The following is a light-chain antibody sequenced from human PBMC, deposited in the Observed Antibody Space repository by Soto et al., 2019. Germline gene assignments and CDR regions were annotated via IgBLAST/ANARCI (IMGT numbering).Light chain of an antibody. J-gene: IGKJ4*01. CDR2: AAS. CDR3: QQYYTYPLT. CDR1: QAINNY. V-gene: IGKV1-8*01. Sequence: ALRMTQSPSSFSASTGDRVTITCRASQAINNYLAWYQQKPGKAPKLLIYAASILQNGVPSRFSGSGSGTDFSLTINCLQSEDFATYYCQQYYTYPLTFGGGTKVEIK.